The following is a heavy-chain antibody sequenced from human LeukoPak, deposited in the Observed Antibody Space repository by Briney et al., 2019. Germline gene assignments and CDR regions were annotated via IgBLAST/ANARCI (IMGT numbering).Heavy chain of an antibody. CDR3: ARDGEYSGGYLDY. D-gene: IGHD3-22*01. CDR1: GYTFTSYY. J-gene: IGHJ4*02. CDR2: INPTIGST. V-gene: IGHV1-46*03. Sequence: GTLVKVSCKASGYTFTSYYMHWVRQAPGQGLEWMGIINPTIGSTTYAQKFQDRVTMTRDTSTSTVFMELSSLRSEDMAVYYCARDGEYSGGYLDYWGQGTLVTASS.